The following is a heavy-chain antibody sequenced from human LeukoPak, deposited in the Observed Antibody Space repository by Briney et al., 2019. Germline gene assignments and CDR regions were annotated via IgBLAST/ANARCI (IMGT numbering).Heavy chain of an antibody. V-gene: IGHV3-66*01. CDR2: IYNGGRT. Sequence: GGSLRLSCAASGFSSSTYNMNWVRQPPGKGLEWVAVIYNGGRTLYTDSLKSRVTISRDNSKHTLFLQMNSVRAEDTAVYYCARGVPVGATIVDYWGQGTLVTVSA. J-gene: IGHJ4*02. CDR3: ARGVPVGATIVDY. D-gene: IGHD1-26*01. CDR1: GFSSSTYN.